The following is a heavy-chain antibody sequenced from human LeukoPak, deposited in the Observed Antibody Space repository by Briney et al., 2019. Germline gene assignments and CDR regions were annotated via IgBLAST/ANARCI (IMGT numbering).Heavy chain of an antibody. CDR3: ARDHVVAGIYYYYYGMDV. Sequence: PGGSLRLSCAASGFTFSSYGMHWVRQAPGKGLEWVAVISYDGSNKYYADSVKGRFTISRDNSKNTLYLQMNSLRAEDTAVYYCARDHVVAGIYYYYYGMDVWGQGTTVTVSS. CDR1: GFTFSSYG. D-gene: IGHD6-19*01. CDR2: ISYDGSNK. V-gene: IGHV3-30*03. J-gene: IGHJ6*02.